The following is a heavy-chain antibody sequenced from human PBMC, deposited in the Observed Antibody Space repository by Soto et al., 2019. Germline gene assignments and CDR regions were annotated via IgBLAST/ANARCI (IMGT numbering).Heavy chain of an antibody. CDR1: GFTLSSYA. CDR3: AQLIDY. CDR2: ISYDGSNK. V-gene: IGHV3-30-3*02. Sequence: GSLLLACAASGFTLSSYAMHWVRQAPGKGLEWVAVISYDGSNKYYADSVKGRFTISRDNSKNTLYLQMNSLRAEDTAVYYCAQLIDYWGQGTLVTVSS. J-gene: IGHJ4*02.